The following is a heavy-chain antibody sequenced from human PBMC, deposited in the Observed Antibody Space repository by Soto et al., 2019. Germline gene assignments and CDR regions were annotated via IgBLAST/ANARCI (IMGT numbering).Heavy chain of an antibody. CDR3: ARDMSYGIAAAGMGFAY. CDR1: GYTFTSDY. Sequence: GSSVKVSCKASGYTFTSDYMHWVRQAPGQGLEWMGIINPSGGSTSYAQKFQGRVTMTRDTSTSTVYMELSSLRSEDTAVYYCARDMSYGIAAAGMGFAYWGQGTLVTVSS. J-gene: IGHJ4*02. D-gene: IGHD6-13*01. V-gene: IGHV1-46*01. CDR2: INPSGGST.